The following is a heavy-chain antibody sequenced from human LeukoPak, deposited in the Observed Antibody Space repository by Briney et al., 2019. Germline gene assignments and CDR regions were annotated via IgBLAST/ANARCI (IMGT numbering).Heavy chain of an antibody. CDR3: ARGGVRRTGNKRSSSWPRRNFDY. Sequence: SETLSLTCAVYGGSFSGYYWSWIRQPPGKGLEWIGEINHSGSTNYNPSLKSRVTISVDTSKNQFSLKLSSVTAADTAVYYCARGGVRRTGNKRSSSWPRRNFDYWGQGTLVTVSS. CDR1: GGSFSGYY. CDR2: INHSGST. V-gene: IGHV4-34*01. D-gene: IGHD6-13*01. J-gene: IGHJ4*02.